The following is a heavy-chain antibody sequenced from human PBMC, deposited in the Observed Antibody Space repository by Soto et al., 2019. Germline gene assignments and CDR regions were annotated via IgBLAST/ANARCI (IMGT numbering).Heavy chain of an antibody. CDR3: ACGGRRGNYYYYGMDV. CDR2: IIPILGIA. CDR1: GGTFSSYA. D-gene: IGHD3-16*01. J-gene: IGHJ6*02. V-gene: IGHV1-69*04. Sequence: SVKVSCKASGGTFSSYAISWVRQAPGQGLEWMGRIIPILGIANYAQKFQGRVTITADKSTSTAYMELSSLRSEDTAVYYCACGGRRGNYYYYGMDVWGQGTTVTVS.